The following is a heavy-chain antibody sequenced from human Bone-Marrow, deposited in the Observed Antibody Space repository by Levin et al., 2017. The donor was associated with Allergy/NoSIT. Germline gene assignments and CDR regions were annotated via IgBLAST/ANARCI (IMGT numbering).Heavy chain of an antibody. Sequence: PSETLSLTCTVSGGSVSSTSFFWSWIRQPPGKGLEWIGYIHHTGNTNYNPSLKSRLTMSMDTSKSQFSLTLTSVTAADTAVYFCARENSATMLNYYYGLDVWGQGTTVTVSS. D-gene: IGHD5-12*01. J-gene: IGHJ6*02. CDR1: GGSVSSTSFF. V-gene: IGHV4-61*01. CDR2: IHHTGNT. CDR3: ARENSATMLNYYYGLDV.